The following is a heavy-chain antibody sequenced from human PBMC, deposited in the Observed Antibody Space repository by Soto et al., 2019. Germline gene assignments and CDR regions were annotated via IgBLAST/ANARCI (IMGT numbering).Heavy chain of an antibody. CDR1: GFTFSSYA. Sequence: GGSLRLSCAASGFTFSSYAMSWVRQAPGKGLEWVSAISGSGGSTYYADSVKGRFTISRDNSKNTLYLQMNSLRAEDTAVYYCEKDQDNWNYVDWFDPWGQGTLVTVYS. D-gene: IGHD1-7*01. V-gene: IGHV3-23*01. J-gene: IGHJ5*02. CDR3: EKDQDNWNYVDWFDP. CDR2: ISGSGGST.